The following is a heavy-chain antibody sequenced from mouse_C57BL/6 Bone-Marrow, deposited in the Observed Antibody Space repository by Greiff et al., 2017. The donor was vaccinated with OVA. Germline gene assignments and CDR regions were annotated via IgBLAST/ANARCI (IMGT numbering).Heavy chain of an antibody. V-gene: IGHV5-12*01. Sequence: QLVESGGGLVQPGGSLKLSCAASGFTFSDYYMYWVRQTPEKRLEWVAYISNGGGSTYYPATVKGRFTISRDNAKNTLYLQMSRLKSEDTAMYYCARHYWAYWGQGTLVTVSA. CDR1: GFTFSDYY. CDR3: ARHYWAY. CDR2: ISNGGGST. D-gene: IGHD1-1*01. J-gene: IGHJ3*01.